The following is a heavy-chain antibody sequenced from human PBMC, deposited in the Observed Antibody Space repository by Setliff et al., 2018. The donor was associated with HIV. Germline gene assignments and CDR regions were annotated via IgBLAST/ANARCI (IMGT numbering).Heavy chain of an antibody. CDR3: AKDRVSDSGYNLDY. CDR1: GFTFSNFA. J-gene: IGHJ4*02. Sequence: PGGSLRLSCAASGFTFSNFAMNWVRQAPGRGLGWVSVIFPGGEITYSADCAKGRFTVSRDDSKNTLYLQMSRLTVEDTAVYYCAKDRVSDSGYNLDYWGQGTLVTV. D-gene: IGHD5-12*01. V-gene: IGHV3-23*03. CDR2: IFPGGEIT.